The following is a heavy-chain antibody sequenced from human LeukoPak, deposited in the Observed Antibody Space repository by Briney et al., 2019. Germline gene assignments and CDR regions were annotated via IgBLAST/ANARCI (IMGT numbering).Heavy chain of an antibody. V-gene: IGHV3-23*01. CDR1: GFTFSSYG. Sequence: GGSLRLSCAASGFTFSSYGMSWVHQAPGKGLEWVSAISGSGGSTYYADSVKGRFTISRDNSKNTLYLQMNSLRAEDTAVYYCAKAIGDYGDYDAFDIWGQGTMVTVPS. CDR3: AKAIGDYGDYDAFDI. CDR2: ISGSGGST. D-gene: IGHD4-17*01. J-gene: IGHJ3*02.